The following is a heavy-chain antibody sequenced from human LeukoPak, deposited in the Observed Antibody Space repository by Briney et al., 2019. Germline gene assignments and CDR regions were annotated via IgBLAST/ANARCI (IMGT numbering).Heavy chain of an antibody. V-gene: IGHV4-39*01. Sequence: KTSETLSLTRTVSGGSISSSSYYWGSIRQPPGKGPEWIGNINYGGSTYYNPSLRSRVTFSVDASKNQFSLMLSSVTATDTAVYYRVRLGSSGYSDYWGQGTLVTVSS. D-gene: IGHD3-22*01. CDR2: INYGGST. CDR3: VRLGSSGYSDY. CDR1: GGSISSSSYY. J-gene: IGHJ4*02.